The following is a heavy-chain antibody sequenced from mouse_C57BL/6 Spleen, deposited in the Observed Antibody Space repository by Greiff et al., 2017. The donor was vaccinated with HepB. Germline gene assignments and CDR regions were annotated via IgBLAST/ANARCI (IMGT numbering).Heavy chain of an antibody. D-gene: IGHD1-3*01. CDR3: ARLIYEGY. J-gene: IGHJ2*01. V-gene: IGHV5-4*03. CDR1: GFTFSSYA. CDR2: ISDGGSYT. Sequence: DVMLVESGGGLVKPGGSLKLSCAASGFTFSSYAMSWVRQTPEKRLEWVATISDGGSYTYYPDNVKGRFTISRDNAKNNLYLQMSHLKSEDTAMYYCARLIYEGYWGQGTTLTVSS.